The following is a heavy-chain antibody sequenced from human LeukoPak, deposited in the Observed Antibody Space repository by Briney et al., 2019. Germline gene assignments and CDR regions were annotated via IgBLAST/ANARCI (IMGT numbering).Heavy chain of an antibody. V-gene: IGHV5-51*01. CDR3: ARTVSDSGYSKYYFDY. D-gene: IGHD3-22*01. Sequence: PGGSLEISCKGSGYSFTSYWIGWVRQLPGKGLEWMGIIYPGDSDTRYGPSFQGQVTISADKSISTAYLQWSSLKASDTAMYYCARTVSDSGYSKYYFDYWGQGTLVTVSS. J-gene: IGHJ4*02. CDR1: GYSFTSYW. CDR2: IYPGDSDT.